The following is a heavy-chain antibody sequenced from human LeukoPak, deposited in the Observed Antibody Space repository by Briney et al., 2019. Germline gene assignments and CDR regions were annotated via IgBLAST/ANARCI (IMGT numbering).Heavy chain of an antibody. Sequence: PSETLSLTCTVSGGSISSYYWSWIRQPPGKGLEWIGYIYYSGSTNYNPSLKSRVTMSVDTSKNQFSLKLSSVTAADTAVYYCARGPRFDYWGQGTLVTVSS. V-gene: IGHV4-59*12. CDR3: ARGPRFDY. CDR2: IYYSGST. J-gene: IGHJ4*02. CDR1: GGSISSYY.